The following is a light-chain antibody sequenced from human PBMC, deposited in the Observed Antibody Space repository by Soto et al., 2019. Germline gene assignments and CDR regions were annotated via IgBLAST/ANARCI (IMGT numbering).Light chain of an antibody. J-gene: IGKJ5*01. Sequence: EIVLTQSPATLSLSPGERATLSFRASQSVSSYLAWYQQKPGQAPRLLIYDTSNRATGIPARFSGSGSGTEFTLTISSLQSEDFAVYYCQQRSNWRITFGQGTRLEIK. CDR1: QSVSSY. CDR2: DTS. CDR3: QQRSNWRIT. V-gene: IGKV3-11*01.